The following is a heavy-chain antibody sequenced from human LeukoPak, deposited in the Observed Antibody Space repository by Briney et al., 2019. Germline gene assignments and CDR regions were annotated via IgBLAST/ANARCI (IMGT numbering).Heavy chain of an antibody. CDR3: ATGGYGSGSLDY. Sequence: MGGFDPEDGETIYAQKFQGRVTMTEDTSTDTAYMELSSLRSEDTAVYYCATGGYGSGSLDYWGQGTLVTVSS. V-gene: IGHV1-24*01. D-gene: IGHD3-10*01. J-gene: IGHJ4*02. CDR2: FDPEDGET.